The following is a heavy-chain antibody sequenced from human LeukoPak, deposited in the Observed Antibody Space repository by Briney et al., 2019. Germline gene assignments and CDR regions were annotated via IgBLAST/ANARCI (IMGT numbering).Heavy chain of an antibody. CDR3: AKEEAAAAYYYYYYMDV. CDR2: IWYDGSNK. D-gene: IGHD6-13*01. V-gene: IGHV3-33*06. CDR1: GFNFSSYG. Sequence: GSLRLSCAASGFNFSSYGLQWVRQGPGKGLEGVAGIWYDGSNKYYADSVKGRFTISRDNSKNTLYLQMNSLRAEDTAVYYCAKEEAAAAYYYYYYMDVWGKGTTVTVSS. J-gene: IGHJ6*03.